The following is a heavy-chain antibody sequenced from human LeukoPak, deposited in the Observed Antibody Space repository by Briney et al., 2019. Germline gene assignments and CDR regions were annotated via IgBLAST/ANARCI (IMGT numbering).Heavy chain of an antibody. CDR2: MNPNSGNT. V-gene: IGHV1-8*01. D-gene: IGHD1-26*01. CDR3: ARVRELRYYYGMDV. Sequence: GASVKVSCKASGYTFTSYDINWVRQATGQGLEWMGWMNPNSGNTGYAQKFQGRVTMTRNTSISTAYMELSSLRSEDTAEYYCARVRELRYYYGMDVWGQGTTVTVSS. CDR1: GYTFTSYD. J-gene: IGHJ6*02.